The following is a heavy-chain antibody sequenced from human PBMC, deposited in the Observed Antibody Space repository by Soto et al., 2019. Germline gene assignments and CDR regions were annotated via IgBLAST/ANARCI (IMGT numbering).Heavy chain of an antibody. D-gene: IGHD5-12*01. CDR3: ARGYSGYDSSRTAGYYYYYGMDV. J-gene: IGHJ6*02. Sequence: SETLSLTCAVYGGSFSGYYWSWIRQPPGKGLEWIGEINHSGSTNYNPSLKSRVTISVDTSKNQFSLKLSSVTAADTAVYYCARGYSGYDSSRTAGYYYYYGMDVWGQGTTVTVSS. CDR2: INHSGST. CDR1: GGSFSGYY. V-gene: IGHV4-34*01.